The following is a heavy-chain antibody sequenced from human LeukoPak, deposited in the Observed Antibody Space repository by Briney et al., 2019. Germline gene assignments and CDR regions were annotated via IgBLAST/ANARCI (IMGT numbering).Heavy chain of an antibody. D-gene: IGHD2-15*01. J-gene: IGHJ3*02. V-gene: IGHV4-61*02. Sequence: SETLSLTCTVSGGSISSGSYFWSWIRQPAGKGLEWIGRIHTSGTTNYNPSLKSRVTISIDRSKNQFSLKLSSVTATDTAMYYCTRGGGYDAFDIWGQGTMVTVPS. CDR3: TRGGGYDAFDI. CDR2: IHTSGTT. CDR1: GGSISSGSYF.